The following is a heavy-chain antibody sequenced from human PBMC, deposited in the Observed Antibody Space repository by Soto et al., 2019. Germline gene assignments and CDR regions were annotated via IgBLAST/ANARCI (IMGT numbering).Heavy chain of an antibody. CDR2: IIPIFGTA. Sequence: SVKVSCKASGGTFSSYAISWVRQAPGQGLEWMGGIIPIFGTANYAQKFQGRVTITADESTSTAYMELSSLRSEDTAVYYCASKNSSGWRYYYYGMDVWGQGTTVTVFS. CDR3: ASKNSSGWRYYYYGMDV. V-gene: IGHV1-69*13. D-gene: IGHD6-19*01. J-gene: IGHJ6*02. CDR1: GGTFSSYA.